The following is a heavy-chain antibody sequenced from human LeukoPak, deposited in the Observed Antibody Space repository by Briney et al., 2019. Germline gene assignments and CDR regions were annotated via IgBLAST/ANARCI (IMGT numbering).Heavy chain of an antibody. CDR1: GFTFSSYS. CDR2: ISSSSSTI. CDR3: ARECIVGATWHGMDV. J-gene: IGHJ6*02. Sequence: GGSLRLSCAASGFTFSSYSVNWVRQAPGKGLEWVSYISSSSSTIYYADSVKGRFTISRDNSKNTLYLQMNSLRAEDTAVYYCARECIVGATWHGMDVWGQGTTVTVSS. D-gene: IGHD1-26*01. V-gene: IGHV3-48*01.